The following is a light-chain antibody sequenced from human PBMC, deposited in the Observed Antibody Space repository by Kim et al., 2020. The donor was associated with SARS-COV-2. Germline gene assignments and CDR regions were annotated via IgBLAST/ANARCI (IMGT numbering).Light chain of an antibody. CDR2: GAS. Sequence: PGEKPPLSCRASQGVSSNLAWYQQTPGQAPRLLIYGASTRATGIPARFSGSGSGTEFTLTISSLQSEDFAVYYCQQYNNWPPVLTFGGGTKVDIK. CDR3: QQYNNWPPVLT. CDR1: QGVSSN. J-gene: IGKJ4*01. V-gene: IGKV3-15*01.